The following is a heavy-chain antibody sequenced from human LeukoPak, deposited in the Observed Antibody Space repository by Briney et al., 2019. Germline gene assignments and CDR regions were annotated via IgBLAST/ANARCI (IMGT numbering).Heavy chain of an antibody. Sequence: PSETLSLTCVVSGYSINSGYYWGWIRQPPGKGLERIGSIYHSGSTYYNPSLKSRVTISVDTSKNQFSLKLSSVTAADTAVFYCARLPYCSSTSCYSPYYFDYWGQGTLVTVSS. D-gene: IGHD2-2*01. CDR1: GYSINSGYY. V-gene: IGHV4-38-2*01. J-gene: IGHJ4*02. CDR2: IYHSGST. CDR3: ARLPYCSSTSCYSPYYFDY.